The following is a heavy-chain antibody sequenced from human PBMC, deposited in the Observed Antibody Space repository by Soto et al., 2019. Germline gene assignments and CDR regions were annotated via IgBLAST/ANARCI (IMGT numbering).Heavy chain of an antibody. D-gene: IGHD3-22*01. CDR2: INAGNGNT. J-gene: IGHJ4*02. CDR3: ARAGSEYYYDSSGYYYVY. CDR1: GYTFTSYA. Sequence: EASVKVSCKASGYTFTSYAMHWVRQAPGQRLEWMGWINAGNGNTKYSQKFQGRVTITRDTSASTAYMELSSLRSEDTAVYYCARAGSEYYYDSSGYYYVYWGQGTLVTVSS. V-gene: IGHV1-3*01.